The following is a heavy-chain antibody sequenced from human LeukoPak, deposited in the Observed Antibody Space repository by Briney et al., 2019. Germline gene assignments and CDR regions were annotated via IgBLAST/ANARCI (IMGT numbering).Heavy chain of an antibody. J-gene: IGHJ4*01. CDR1: GFTFSSYT. CDR2: IAGSSGYI. CDR3: ARDRGAYCGGDCYLGFDY. V-gene: IGHV3-21*01. D-gene: IGHD2-21*02. Sequence: GGSLRLSCAASGFTFSSYTMNWVRQAPGKGLEWVSSIAGSSGYISYADSVKGVFTISRDNAKQSLYLQMTSLSAEDTAVYYCARDRGAYCGGDCYLGFDYWGRGTLVTVSS.